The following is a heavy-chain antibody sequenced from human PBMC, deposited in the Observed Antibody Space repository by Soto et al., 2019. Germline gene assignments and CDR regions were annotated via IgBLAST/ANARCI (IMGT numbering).Heavy chain of an antibody. D-gene: IGHD4-17*01. Sequence: QITLKESGPTLIKPTQTLTLTCSFSGFSLTTSGAAVGWIRQPPREALEWLAVIYWDDDKRYNPSLRGRLTIGKDTSGSQVVLTLDNVDPVDTATYYCAHYGDYAMGLSSKFDFWGPGTLVTVS. CDR3: AHYGDYAMGLSSKFDF. CDR1: GFSLTTSGAA. J-gene: IGHJ4*02. CDR2: IYWDDDK. V-gene: IGHV2-5*02.